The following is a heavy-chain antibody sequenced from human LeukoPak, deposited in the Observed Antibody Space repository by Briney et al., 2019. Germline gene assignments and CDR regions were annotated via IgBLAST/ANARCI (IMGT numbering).Heavy chain of an antibody. CDR1: GGALSGYY. CDR2: IKHSGST. V-gene: IGHV4-34*01. J-gene: IGHJ4*02. CDR3: ARAGLYAVAAPRGGFDY. Sequence: SETLSLTCAGYGGALSGYYWSWIRQPPGKGLGWIGEIKHSGSTNYNPSLKSRVTISVDTSKNQFSLKLSSVTAADTAVYYCARAGLYAVAAPRGGFDYWGQGTLVTVSS. D-gene: IGHD6-19*01.